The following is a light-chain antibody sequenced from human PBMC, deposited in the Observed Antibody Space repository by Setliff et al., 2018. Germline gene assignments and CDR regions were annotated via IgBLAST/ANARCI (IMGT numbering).Light chain of an antibody. Sequence: QSALTQPPSASGTPGQRVTISCSGSSSNIGSNTVNWYQQLPGTAPKLLIYSNNQRPSGVPDRFSGSKSGTSASLAISGLQSEDEADYYCAAWDDSLNGPYVFGTGTKVHRP. V-gene: IGLV1-44*01. J-gene: IGLJ1*01. CDR3: AAWDDSLNGPYV. CDR1: SSNIGSNT. CDR2: SNN.